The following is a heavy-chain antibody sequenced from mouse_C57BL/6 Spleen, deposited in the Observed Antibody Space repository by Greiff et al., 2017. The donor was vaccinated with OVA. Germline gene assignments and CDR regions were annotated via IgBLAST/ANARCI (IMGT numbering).Heavy chain of an antibody. D-gene: IGHD1-1*01. CDR1: GYTFTSYW. CDR2: IDPSDSYT. J-gene: IGHJ1*03. Sequence: QVHLPPPSPYLVMPGASVKLSCKASGYTFTSYWMHWVKQRPGQGLEWIGEIDPSDSYTNYNQKFKGKSTLTVDKSSSTAYMQLSSLTSEDSAVYYCARGGSSHDWYFDVWGTGTTVTVSS. CDR3: ARGGSSHDWYFDV. V-gene: IGHV1-69*01.